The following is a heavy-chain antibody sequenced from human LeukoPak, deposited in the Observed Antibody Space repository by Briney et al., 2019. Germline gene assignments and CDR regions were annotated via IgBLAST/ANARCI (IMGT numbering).Heavy chain of an antibody. V-gene: IGHV1-69*05. CDR3: ARDGRDGYNCFDY. Sequence: SVKVSCKASGGTFSSYAISWVRQAPGQGLEWMGGLIPIFGTANYAQKFQGRVTITTDESTSTAYMELSSLRSEDTAVYYCARDGRDGYNCFDYWGQGTLVTVSS. J-gene: IGHJ4*02. D-gene: IGHD5-24*01. CDR1: GGTFSSYA. CDR2: LIPIFGTA.